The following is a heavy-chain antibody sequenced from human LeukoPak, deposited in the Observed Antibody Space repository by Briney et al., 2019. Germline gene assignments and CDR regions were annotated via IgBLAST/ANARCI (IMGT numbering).Heavy chain of an antibody. D-gene: IGHD4-23*01. CDR1: GYTFTGYY. J-gene: IGHJ4*02. Sequence: ASVKVSCKASGYTFTGYYMHWVRQAPGQGLEWMGWINPNSGGTNYAQKFQGRVTMTRDTSISTAYMELSRLRSDGTAVYYCARRKGDYGGNPIDYWGQGTLVTVSS. CDR3: ARRKGDYGGNPIDY. V-gene: IGHV1-2*02. CDR2: INPNSGGT.